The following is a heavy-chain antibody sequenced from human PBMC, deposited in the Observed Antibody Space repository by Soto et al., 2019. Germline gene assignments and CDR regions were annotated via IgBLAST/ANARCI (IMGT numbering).Heavy chain of an antibody. CDR2: INAGNGNT. J-gene: IGHJ4*02. V-gene: IGHV1-3*01. D-gene: IGHD3-22*01. CDR3: ARDPSYYYDSSGYSFDY. CDR1: GYTFTSYA. Sequence: ASVKVSCKASGYTFTSYAMHWVRQAPGQRLEWMGWINAGNGNTKYSQKFQGRVTITRDTSASTAYMELSSLRSEDTAVYYCARDPSYYYDSSGYSFDYWGQGTLVTV.